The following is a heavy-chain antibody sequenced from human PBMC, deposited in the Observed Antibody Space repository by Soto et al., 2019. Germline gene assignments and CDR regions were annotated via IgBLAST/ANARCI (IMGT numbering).Heavy chain of an antibody. Sequence: ASVKVSCKASGYTFTSYDIRWVRQAPGQGLEWMGWISAYNGNTNYAQKLQGRVTMTTDTSTSTAYMELRSLRSDDTAVYYCARGGGKGFWSGYYSYYYGMDVWGQGTTVTVSS. V-gene: IGHV1-18*01. CDR1: GYTFTSYD. CDR2: ISAYNGNT. CDR3: ARGGGKGFWSGYYSYYYGMDV. D-gene: IGHD3-3*01. J-gene: IGHJ6*02.